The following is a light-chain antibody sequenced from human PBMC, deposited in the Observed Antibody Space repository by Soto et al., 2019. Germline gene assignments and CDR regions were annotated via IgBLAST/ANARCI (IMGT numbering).Light chain of an antibody. CDR2: GAS. V-gene: IGKV3-20*01. J-gene: IGKJ2*01. CDR1: QRVTSSY. Sequence: EIVLTQSPGTLSLSPGERATLSCRASQRVTSSYLAWYQQKPGQAPRLLIYGASSRATGIPDRFSGGGSGTDFPLSISRLEPEDFAVYYCQQYGSSPPMYTFGQGTKLEIK. CDR3: QQYGSSPPMYT.